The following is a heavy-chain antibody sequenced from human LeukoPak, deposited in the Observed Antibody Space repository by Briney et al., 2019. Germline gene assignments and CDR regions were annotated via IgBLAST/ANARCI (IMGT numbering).Heavy chain of an antibody. Sequence: ASVKVSCKASGYTFTGYYMHWVRQAPGQGLEWMGWINPNSGGTNYAQKFQGWVTMTRETSISTAYMELSRLRSDDTAVYYCAREFREGSSWYYNWFDPWGQGTLVTVSS. V-gene: IGHV1-2*04. D-gene: IGHD6-13*01. CDR2: INPNSGGT. J-gene: IGHJ5*02. CDR1: GYTFTGYY. CDR3: AREFREGSSWYYNWFDP.